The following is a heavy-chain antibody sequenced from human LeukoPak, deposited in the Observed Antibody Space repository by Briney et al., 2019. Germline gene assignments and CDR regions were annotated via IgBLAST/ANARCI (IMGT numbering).Heavy chain of an antibody. V-gene: IGHV1-2*02. D-gene: IGHD3-10*01. CDR3: AREATMVRGLSWFDP. Sequence: ASVKVSCKASGYTFTGYYMHWVRQAPGQGLEWMGWINPNSGGANYAQKFQGRVTMTRDTSISTAYMELSRLRSDDTAVYYCAREATMVRGLSWFDPWGQGTLVTVSS. CDR2: INPNSGGA. CDR1: GYTFTGYY. J-gene: IGHJ5*02.